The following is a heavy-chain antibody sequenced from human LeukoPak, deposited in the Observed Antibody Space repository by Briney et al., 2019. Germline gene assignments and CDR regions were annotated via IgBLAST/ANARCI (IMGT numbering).Heavy chain of an antibody. CDR2: IYYSGST. V-gene: IGHV4-59*01. Sequence: SETLSLTCTVSGGSISSYYWSWIRQPPGKGVEGIGYIYYSGSTNYNPSLNSRVTISVYTSNNQFSLKLSSVTAADTAVYYCASWGIAAAGRNNWFDRWGQGTLVTVSS. D-gene: IGHD6-13*01. CDR3: ASWGIAAAGRNNWFDR. CDR1: GGSISSYY. J-gene: IGHJ5*02.